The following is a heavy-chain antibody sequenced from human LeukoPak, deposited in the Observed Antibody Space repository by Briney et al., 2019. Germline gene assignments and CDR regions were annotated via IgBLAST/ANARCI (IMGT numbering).Heavy chain of an antibody. V-gene: IGHV3-30*04. D-gene: IGHD5/OR15-5a*01. CDR2: IEADGGNK. Sequence: GGSLRLSCAPSGFTFSTHTMHWVRQAPGKGLEWEAVIEADGGNKFHAESVRGRFTISRDNSRNTLYLQLDSLRSEDTAVYYCVRQSTGLDYWGQGTLVTVSS. CDR3: VRQSTGLDY. CDR1: GFTFSTHT. J-gene: IGHJ4*02.